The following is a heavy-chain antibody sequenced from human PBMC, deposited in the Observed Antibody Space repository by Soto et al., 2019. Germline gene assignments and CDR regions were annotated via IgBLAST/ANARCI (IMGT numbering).Heavy chain of an antibody. CDR1: GFTFSTYN. CDR2: ITNTGETI. J-gene: IGHJ6*02. CDR3: ARDGDRGYDMDV. V-gene: IGHV3-48*02. Sequence: EVQMVESGGGLVQPGGSLRLSCAGSGFTFSTYNMDWVRQAPGKGLEWISYITNTGETIYYADSVRGRFTISSDNAKNALFLQMKSLRDEDTAVYYCARDGDRGYDMDVWGQGTTVTVSS.